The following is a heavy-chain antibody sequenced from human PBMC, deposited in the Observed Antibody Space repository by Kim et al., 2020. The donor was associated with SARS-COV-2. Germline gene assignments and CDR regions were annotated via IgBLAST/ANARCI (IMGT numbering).Heavy chain of an antibody. D-gene: IGHD7-27*01. V-gene: IGHV4-59*08. J-gene: IGHJ4*02. CDR3: ATLTGAFGPFDY. CDR2: VYYSGST. Sequence: SETLSLTCTVSGGSISSYYWSWIRQPPGKGLEWIGYVYYSGSTNYNPSLKSRVTISVDTSRNRFSLKLISVTATDTAMYYCATLTGAFGPFDYWGQGTL. CDR1: GGSISSYY.